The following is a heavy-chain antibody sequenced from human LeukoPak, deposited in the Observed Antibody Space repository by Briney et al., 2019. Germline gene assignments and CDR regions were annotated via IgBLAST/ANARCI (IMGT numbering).Heavy chain of an antibody. CDR2: INWNGGST. Sequence: GGSLRLSCAASGFTFDDYGMSWVRQAPGKGLEWVSGINWNGGSTGYADSVKGRFTISRDNAKNSLYLQMNSLRAEDTALYYCARSVMIVVGYDAFDIWGQGTMVTVSS. D-gene: IGHD3-22*01. J-gene: IGHJ3*02. CDR3: ARSVMIVVGYDAFDI. V-gene: IGHV3-20*04. CDR1: GFTFDDYG.